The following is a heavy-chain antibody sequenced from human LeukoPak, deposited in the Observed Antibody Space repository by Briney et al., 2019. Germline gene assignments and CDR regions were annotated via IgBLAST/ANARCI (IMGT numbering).Heavy chain of an antibody. Sequence: SETLSLTCAVYGGSFSGSYWSWTRQPPGKGLEWIGEINHSGSTNYNPSLKSRVTISVDTSKNQFSLKLSSVTAADTAVYYCASRERRYDSSGYYRVFDYWGQGTLVTVSS. CDR2: INHSGST. V-gene: IGHV4-34*01. CDR3: ASRERRYDSSGYYRVFDY. CDR1: GGSFSGSY. D-gene: IGHD3-22*01. J-gene: IGHJ4*02.